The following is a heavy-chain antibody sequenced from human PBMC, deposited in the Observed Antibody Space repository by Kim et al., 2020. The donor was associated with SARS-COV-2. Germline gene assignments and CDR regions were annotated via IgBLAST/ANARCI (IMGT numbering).Heavy chain of an antibody. V-gene: IGHV4-61*01. J-gene: IGHJ4*02. CDR3: ARGRITMVRGVIGLGRFPNYFDY. D-gene: IGHD3-10*01. Sequence: SETLSLTCTVSGGSVSSGSYYWSWIRQPPGKGLEWIGYIYYSGSTNYNPSLKSRVTISVDTSKNQFSLKLSSVTAADTAVYYCARGRITMVRGVIGLGRFPNYFDYWGQGTLVTVSS. CDR1: GGSVSSGSYY. CDR2: IYYSGST.